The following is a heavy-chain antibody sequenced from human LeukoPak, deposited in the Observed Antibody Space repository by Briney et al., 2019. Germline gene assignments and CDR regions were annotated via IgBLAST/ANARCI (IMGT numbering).Heavy chain of an antibody. D-gene: IGHD2-15*01. J-gene: IGHJ5*02. V-gene: IGHV1-69*05. CDR1: GGTFSSYA. CDR2: IIPIFGTA. Sequence: GSSVKVSCKASGGTFSSYAISWVRQAPGQGLEWMGRIIPIFGTANYAQKFQGRVTITTDESTSTAYMGLSSLRSEDTAVYYCASDPLPVVAARFDPWGQGTLVTVSS. CDR3: ASDPLPVVAARFDP.